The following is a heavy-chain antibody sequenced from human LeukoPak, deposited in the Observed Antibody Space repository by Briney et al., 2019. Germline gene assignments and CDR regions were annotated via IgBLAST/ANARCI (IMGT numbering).Heavy chain of an antibody. Sequence: SETLSLTCTVSGGSLSSGSYYCRWIRQPAGTGLEWLGRIYTSGSTNYHPPLKSRVTISVDTPKNQFSLKLSSVTAADTAVYYCASPTNWGQGTLVTVSS. V-gene: IGHV4-61*02. J-gene: IGHJ4*02. CDR2: IYTSGST. CDR1: GGSLSSGSYY. CDR3: ASPTN.